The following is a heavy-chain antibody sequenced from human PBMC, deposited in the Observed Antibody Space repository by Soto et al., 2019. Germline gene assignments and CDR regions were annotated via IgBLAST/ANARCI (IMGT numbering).Heavy chain of an antibody. Sequence: PGQSLRLSCSASGFTFSSYAMHWVRQAPGKGLEYVSAISSNGGSTYYADSAKGRFTISRENSKNTLYLQMSSLRAEDTAVYYCVKAYAPKNYYFDYWGQGTLVTVSS. V-gene: IGHV3-64D*06. J-gene: IGHJ4*02. CDR1: GFTFSSYA. CDR2: ISSNGGST. D-gene: IGHD3-16*01. CDR3: VKAYAPKNYYFDY.